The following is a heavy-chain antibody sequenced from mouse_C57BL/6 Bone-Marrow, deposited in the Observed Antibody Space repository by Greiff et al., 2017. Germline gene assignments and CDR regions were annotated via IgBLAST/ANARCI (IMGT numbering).Heavy chain of an antibody. Sequence: EVMLVESGGGLVKPGGSLKLSCAASGFTFSDYGMHWVRQAPEKGLEWVAYISSGSSTIYYADTVKGRFTISRDNAKNTLFLQMTSLRSEDTAMYYCASYYYGSRWYFDVWGTGTTVTVSS. CDR1: GFTFSDYG. D-gene: IGHD1-1*01. J-gene: IGHJ1*03. V-gene: IGHV5-17*01. CDR2: ISSGSSTI. CDR3: ASYYYGSRWYFDV.